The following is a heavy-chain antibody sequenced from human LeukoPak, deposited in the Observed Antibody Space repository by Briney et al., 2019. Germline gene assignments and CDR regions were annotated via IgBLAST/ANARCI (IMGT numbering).Heavy chain of an antibody. Sequence: TVKVSCKASGGTFSSYAISWVRQAPGQGLEWVGGIIPIFGTANYAQKFQGRVTITADESTSTAYMELSSLRSEDTAVYYCATGTGCGGDCYKYFQHWGQGTRVTVSS. V-gene: IGHV1-69*01. CDR1: GGTFSSYA. D-gene: IGHD2-21*01. J-gene: IGHJ1*01. CDR2: IIPIFGTA. CDR3: ATGTGCGGDCYKYFQH.